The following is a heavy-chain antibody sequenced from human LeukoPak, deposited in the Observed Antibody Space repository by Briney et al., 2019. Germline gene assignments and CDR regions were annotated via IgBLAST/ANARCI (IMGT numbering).Heavy chain of an antibody. CDR2: IYYSGST. J-gene: IGHJ3*02. V-gene: IGHV4-59*01. Sequence: SETLSLTCTDSGGSISSYYWSWIRQPPGKGLEWIGYIYYSGSTYYNPSLKSRVTISVDRSKNQFSLKLSSVTAADTAVYYCARDPAAGGKDAFDIWGQGTMVTVSS. CDR1: GGSISSYY. D-gene: IGHD6-13*01. CDR3: ARDPAAGGKDAFDI.